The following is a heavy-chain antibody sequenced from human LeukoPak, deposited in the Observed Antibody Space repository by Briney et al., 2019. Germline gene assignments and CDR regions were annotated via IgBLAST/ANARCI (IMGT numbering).Heavy chain of an antibody. CDR3: AKRSDYGGNGNYFDY. Sequence: PGGSLRLSCAASGLTFSSNGMSWVRQAPGKGLEWVSTISGRDSNTYYADSVEGRFTISRDNSKNTLYLQMYSLRAEDTALYYCAKRSDYGGNGNYFDYWGQGIPVTVPS. CDR2: ISGRDSNT. J-gene: IGHJ4*02. D-gene: IGHD4-23*01. CDR1: GLTFSSNG. V-gene: IGHV3-23*01.